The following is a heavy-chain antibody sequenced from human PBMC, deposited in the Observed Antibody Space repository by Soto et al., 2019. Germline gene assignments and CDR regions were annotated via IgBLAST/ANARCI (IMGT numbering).Heavy chain of an antibody. D-gene: IGHD6-19*01. CDR1: GFTFSSSV. J-gene: IGHJ4*02. V-gene: IGHV3-23*01. Sequence: PVGSLRLSCAASGFTFSSSVMSWVRQAPGKGLEWVSTISDSASTTYYTDSVKGRFTISRDNSKNTLYLQMNSLRAEDTAMYYCAKDICVDSSGPCYFDYWGQGTRVTVSS. CDR3: AKDICVDSSGPCYFDY. CDR2: ISDSASTT.